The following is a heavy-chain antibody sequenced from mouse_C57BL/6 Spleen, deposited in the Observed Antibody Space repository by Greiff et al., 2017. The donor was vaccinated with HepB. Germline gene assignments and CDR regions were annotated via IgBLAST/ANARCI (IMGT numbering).Heavy chain of an antibody. V-gene: IGHV5-4*03. J-gene: IGHJ4*01. CDR1: GFTFSSYA. D-gene: IGHD2-5*01. CDR2: ISDGGSYT. Sequence: EVKLMESGGGLVKPGGSLKLSCAASGFTFSSYAMSWVRQTPEKRLEWVATISDGGSYTCYPDNVKGRFTISRDNAKNNLYLQMSHLKSEDTAMYYCASVPYYSNPYYYAMDYWGQGTSVTVSS. CDR3: ASVPYYSNPYYYAMDY.